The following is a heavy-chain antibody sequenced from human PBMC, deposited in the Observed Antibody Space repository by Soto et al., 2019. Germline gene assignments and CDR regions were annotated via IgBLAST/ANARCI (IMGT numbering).Heavy chain of an antibody. D-gene: IGHD2-2*01. CDR1: GFIFTSSN. CDR2: ISSGRGTI. CDR3: ALSLLPAASSGIDV. J-gene: IGHJ6*01. V-gene: IGHV3-48*01. Sequence: EVQLVESGGGLVQPGGSLRLSCAASGFIFTSSNMNWVRQAPGKGLEWVSSISSGRGTIYYADSVKGRFTISRDNAKNLLFMQQNILRAEDTAVYYCALSLLPAASSGIDVW.